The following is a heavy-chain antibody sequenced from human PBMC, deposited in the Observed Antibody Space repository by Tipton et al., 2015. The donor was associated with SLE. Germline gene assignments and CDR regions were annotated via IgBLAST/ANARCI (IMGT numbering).Heavy chain of an antibody. V-gene: IGHV4-34*01. CDR1: GGSFSGYY. D-gene: IGHD3-3*01. CDR2: INHSGST. J-gene: IGHJ1*01. Sequence: GLVKPSETLSLTCAVYGGSFSGYYWSWIRQPPGKGLEWIGEINHSGSTNYNPSLKSRVTISVDTSKNQFSLKLSSVTAADTAVYYCARRPYDFWSGYPSAYFHHWGQGTLVTVSS. CDR3: ARRPYDFWSGYPSAYFHH.